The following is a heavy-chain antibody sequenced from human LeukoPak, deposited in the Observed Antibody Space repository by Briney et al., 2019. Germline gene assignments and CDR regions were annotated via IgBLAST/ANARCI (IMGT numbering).Heavy chain of an antibody. Sequence: SVKVSCKASGYTFTGYYIHWVRQAPGQGLEWMGGIIPIFGTANYAQKFQGRVTITADESTSTAYMELSSLRSEDTAVYYCARGGTRYSSSDGIDYWGQGTLVTVSS. D-gene: IGHD6-13*01. V-gene: IGHV1-69*13. CDR1: GYTFTGYY. CDR3: ARGGTRYSSSDGIDY. CDR2: IIPIFGTA. J-gene: IGHJ4*02.